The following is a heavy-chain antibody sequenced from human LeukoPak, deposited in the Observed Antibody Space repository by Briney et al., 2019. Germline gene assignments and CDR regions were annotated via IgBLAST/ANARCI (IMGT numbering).Heavy chain of an antibody. Sequence: GASVTASCKASGYTFTSYGISWVRQAPGQGLEWMGIINPSGGSTSYAQKFQGRVTMTRDTSTSTVYMELSSLRSEDTAVYYCARPAVAGTFDGMDVWGQGTTVTVSS. J-gene: IGHJ6*02. V-gene: IGHV1-46*01. D-gene: IGHD6-19*01. CDR3: ARPAVAGTFDGMDV. CDR1: GYTFTSYG. CDR2: INPSGGST.